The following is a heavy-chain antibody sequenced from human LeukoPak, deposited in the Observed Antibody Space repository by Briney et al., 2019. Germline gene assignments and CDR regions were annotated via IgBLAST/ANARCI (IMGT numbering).Heavy chain of an antibody. CDR2: INWNGGST. J-gene: IGHJ4*02. CDR3: AKDSAIVVVSYYFDY. D-gene: IGHD3-22*01. Sequence: GGSLRLSCAASGFTFDDYGMSWVRQAPGKGLEWVSGINWNGGSTGYADSVKGRFTISRDNSKNTLYLQMNSLRAEDTAVYYCAKDSAIVVVSYYFDYWGQGTLVTVSS. CDR1: GFTFDDYG. V-gene: IGHV3-20*04.